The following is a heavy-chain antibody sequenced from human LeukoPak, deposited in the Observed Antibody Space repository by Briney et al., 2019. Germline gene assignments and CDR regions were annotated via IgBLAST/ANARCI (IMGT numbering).Heavy chain of an antibody. J-gene: IGHJ4*02. CDR3: GRGSGSSSWPEDY. CDR2: INPNSGGT. D-gene: IGHD6-13*01. V-gene: IGHV1-2*04. CDR1: GYTFTGYY. Sequence: ASVKVSCKASGYTFTGYYMHWVRQAPGQGLEWMGWINPNSGGTNYAQKFQGWVTMTRDTSISTAYMELSRLRSDDTAVYYCGRGSGSSSWPEDYWGQGTLVTVSS.